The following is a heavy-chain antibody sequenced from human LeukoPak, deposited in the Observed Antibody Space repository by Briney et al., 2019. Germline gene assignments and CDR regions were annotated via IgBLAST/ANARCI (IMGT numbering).Heavy chain of an antibody. CDR1: GGSISSYY. J-gene: IGHJ3*02. CDR3: ARGRDVLLWFGESPAAFDI. D-gene: IGHD3-10*01. Sequence: SETLSLTCTVSGGSISSYYWSWIRQPPGKGLEWIGYIYYSGSTNYNPSLKSRVTISVDTSKNQFSLKLSSVTAADTAVYYCARGRDVLLWFGESPAAFDIWGQGTMVTVSS. CDR2: IYYSGST. V-gene: IGHV4-59*12.